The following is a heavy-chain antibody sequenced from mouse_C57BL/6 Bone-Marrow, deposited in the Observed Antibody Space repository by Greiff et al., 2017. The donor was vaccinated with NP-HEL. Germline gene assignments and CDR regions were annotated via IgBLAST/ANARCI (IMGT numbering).Heavy chain of an antibody. CDR3: ARRNSNYVGY. Sequence: VQLQQSGPELVKPGASVKISCKASGYSFTGYYMNWVKQSPEKSLEWIGEINPSTGGTTYNQKFKAKATLTVDKSSSTAYMQLKSLTSEDSAVYYCARRNSNYVGYWGQGTTLTVSS. CDR2: INPSTGGT. V-gene: IGHV1-42*01. D-gene: IGHD2-5*01. J-gene: IGHJ2*01. CDR1: GYSFTGYY.